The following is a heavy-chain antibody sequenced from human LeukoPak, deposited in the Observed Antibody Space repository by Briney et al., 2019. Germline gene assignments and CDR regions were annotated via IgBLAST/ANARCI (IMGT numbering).Heavy chain of an antibody. D-gene: IGHD1/OR15-1a*01. CDR1: GFIFSDYY. CDR3: ARSGWNMNYYYYMDV. V-gene: IGHV3-11*01. J-gene: IGHJ6*03. CDR2: MSSSGNTI. Sequence: GGSLRLSCAASGFIFSDYYMSWIRQAPGKGLEWVSYMSSSGNTIHYAASVKGRFTISRDNAKNSLYLQMNSLRAEDTAVYYCARSGWNMNYYYYMDVWGKGTTVTVSS.